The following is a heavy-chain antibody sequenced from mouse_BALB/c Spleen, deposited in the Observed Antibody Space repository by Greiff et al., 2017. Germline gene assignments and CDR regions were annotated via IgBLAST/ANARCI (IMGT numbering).Heavy chain of an antibody. CDR1: GFSLTSYG. CDR2: IWSGGST. CDR3: ARNGEGYRYDEGYYAMDY. J-gene: IGHJ4*01. Sequence: VQRVESGPGLVQPSQSLSITCTVSGFSLTSYGVHWVRQSPGKGLEWLGVIWSGGSTDYNAAFISRLSISKDNSKSQVFFKMNSLQANDTAIYYCARNGEGYRYDEGYYAMDYWGQGTSVTVSS. V-gene: IGHV2-2*02. D-gene: IGHD2-14*01.